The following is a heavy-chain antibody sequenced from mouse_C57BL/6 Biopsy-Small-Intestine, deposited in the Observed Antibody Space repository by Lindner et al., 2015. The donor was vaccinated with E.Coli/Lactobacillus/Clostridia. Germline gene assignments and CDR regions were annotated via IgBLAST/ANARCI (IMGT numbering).Heavy chain of an antibody. CDR1: GFSFTGYD. J-gene: IGHJ3*01. Sequence: VQLQESGPELVKPGASVKMSCKASGFSFTGYDIHWVKQSHGKSLEWIGYIDPYNGASSYNQKFKGKATLTVDKSSSTAYMQLNSLTSEDSAVYYCARGGGAWFAYWGQGTLVTVSA. CDR3: ARGGGAWFAY. V-gene: IGHV1-31*01. CDR2: IDPYNGAS.